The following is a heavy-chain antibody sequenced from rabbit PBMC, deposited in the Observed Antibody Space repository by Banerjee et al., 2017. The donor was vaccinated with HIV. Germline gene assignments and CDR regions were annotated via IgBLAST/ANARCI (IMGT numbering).Heavy chain of an antibody. CDR1: GFSFSSSYY. V-gene: IGHV1S45*01. CDR2: IDSGSSGST. Sequence: QEQLEESGGDLVKPEGSLTLTCTASGFSFSSSYYLCWVRQAPGKGLEWIACIDSGSSGSTYYASEAKGRFTISKTSSTTVTLQMTSLTAADTATYFCARGYSHGDAGYTYGPNLWGPGTLVTVS. CDR3: ARGYSHGDAGYTYGPNL. J-gene: IGHJ4*01. D-gene: IGHD6-1*01.